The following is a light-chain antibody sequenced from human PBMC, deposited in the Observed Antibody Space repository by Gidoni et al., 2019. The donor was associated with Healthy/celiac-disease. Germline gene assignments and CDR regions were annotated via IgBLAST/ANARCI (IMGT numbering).Light chain of an antibody. Sequence: QSALTQHASVSGSHGQSITISCTVTSSDVGGYNYVSWYQQHPGKAPKLMIYEVSNRPSGVSNRFSGSKSGNTASLTISGLQAEDEANYYCSSYTSSSTLEVFGGGTDLTVL. J-gene: IGLJ3*02. CDR1: SSDVGGYNY. V-gene: IGLV2-14*01. CDR3: SSYTSSSTLEV. CDR2: EVS.